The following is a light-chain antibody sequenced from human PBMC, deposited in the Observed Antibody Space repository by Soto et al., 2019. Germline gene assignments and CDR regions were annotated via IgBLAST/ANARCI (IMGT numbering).Light chain of an antibody. J-gene: IGLJ3*02. V-gene: IGLV2-14*01. CDR2: EVS. Sequence: SVLTQPASVSGSPGQSIAISCTGTSSDVGKYSYVSWFQQYPGNAPKLMIYEVSNRPSGVSNRFSGSKSGNTASLTISGLQGEDEADYYCSSFTTSSTSVFGGGTKLTVL. CDR1: SSDVGKYSY. CDR3: SSFTTSSTSV.